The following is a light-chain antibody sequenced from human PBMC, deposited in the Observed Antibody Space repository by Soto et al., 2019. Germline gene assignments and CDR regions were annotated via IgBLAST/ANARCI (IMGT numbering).Light chain of an antibody. CDR2: LGS. CDR1: QDIIKY. CDR3: MQALQTQT. V-gene: IGKV2-28*01. Sequence: MTQSPSSLSASVGDRVTITCQASQDIIKYLNWYLQKPGQSPQLLIYLGSNRASGVPDRFSGSGSGTDFTLKISRVEAEDVGVYYCMQALQTQTFGQGTKVDI. J-gene: IGKJ1*01.